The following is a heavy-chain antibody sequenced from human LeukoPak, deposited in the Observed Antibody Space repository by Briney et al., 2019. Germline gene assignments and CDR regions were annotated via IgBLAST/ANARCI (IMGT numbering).Heavy chain of an antibody. CDR2: IYYSGST. V-gene: IGHV4-31*03. D-gene: IGHD6-6*01. CDR1: RGSISRGGYY. Sequence: TLSLTCTLSRGSISRGGYYWSWIRQHPGKGLEWIGYIYYSGSTYYNPSLKSRVTISVDTSKYQFSPKLSSVTAADTSVYYCARCIAARPWADYWGQGTLVTVSS. J-gene: IGHJ4*02. CDR3: ARCIAARPWADY.